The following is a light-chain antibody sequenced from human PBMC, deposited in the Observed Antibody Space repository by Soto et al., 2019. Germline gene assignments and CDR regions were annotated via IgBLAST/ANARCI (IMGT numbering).Light chain of an antibody. Sequence: DNKVAQGPSIVSAALRIIFTITGRSSQSIRRWLAWYQQKPGKAPKLLIYDASSLESGVPSRFSGCGTGTEFTLTIGGLAPVVLTTYYFHQYSSYSSFGQGTKVDIK. CDR3: HQYSSYSS. CDR2: DAS. CDR1: QSIRRW. V-gene: IGKV1-5*01. J-gene: IGKJ1*01.